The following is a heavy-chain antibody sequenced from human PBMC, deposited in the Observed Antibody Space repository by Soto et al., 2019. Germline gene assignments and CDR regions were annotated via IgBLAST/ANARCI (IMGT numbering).Heavy chain of an antibody. Sequence: GWSLRLSCASSVFTFISYAMSWVRQAPGKGLEWVSAISGSGGSTYYADSVKGRFTISRDNSKNTLYLQMNSLRAEDTAVYYCAMRGYSGYLDSWGQGTLVTVSS. D-gene: IGHD5-12*01. CDR2: ISGSGGST. V-gene: IGHV3-23*01. J-gene: IGHJ4*02. CDR1: VFTFISYA. CDR3: AMRGYSGYLDS.